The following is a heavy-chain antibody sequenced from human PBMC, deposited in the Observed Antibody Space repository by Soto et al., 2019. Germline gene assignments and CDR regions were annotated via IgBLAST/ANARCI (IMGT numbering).Heavy chain of an antibody. D-gene: IGHD6-19*01. J-gene: IGHJ6*02. V-gene: IGHV3-74*01. Sequence: HPGGSLRLSCAASGFTLSPYWMHWVRQAPGKGLVWVSRINNDGSTTAYADSVKGRFTISRDNAKNTVYLEMNSLRAEDTAVYSCSRSNSGWPSYGMDVWGQGTTVTVSS. CDR1: GFTLSPYW. CDR2: INNDGSTT. CDR3: SRSNSGWPSYGMDV.